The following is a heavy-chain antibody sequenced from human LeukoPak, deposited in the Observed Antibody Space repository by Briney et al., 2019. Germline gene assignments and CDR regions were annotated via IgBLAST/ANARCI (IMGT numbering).Heavy chain of an antibody. V-gene: IGHV3-30-3*01. CDR1: GFTFSSYA. Sequence: GRSQRLSCAASGFTFSSYAMHWVRQAPGKGLEWVAVISYDGSNKYYADSVKGRFTISRDNSKNTLYLQMNSLRAEDTAVYYCAREMVVIAQFDYWGQGTLVTVSS. CDR3: AREMVVIAQFDY. D-gene: IGHD2-21*01. CDR2: ISYDGSNK. J-gene: IGHJ4*02.